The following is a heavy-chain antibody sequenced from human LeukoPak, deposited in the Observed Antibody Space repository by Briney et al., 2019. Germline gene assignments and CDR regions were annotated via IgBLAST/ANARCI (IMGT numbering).Heavy chain of an antibody. V-gene: IGHV3-33*01. D-gene: IGHD2-21*02. CDR2: IWYDGSNK. CDR3: ARDFCGGDCYSVFDY. Sequence: GGSLRLSCAASGFTFSSYGMHWVRQAPGKGLEWVAVIWYDGSNKYYADSVKGRFTISRDNSKNTLYLQMNSLRAEDMAVYYCARDFCGGDCYSVFDYWGQGTLVTVSS. J-gene: IGHJ4*02. CDR1: GFTFSSYG.